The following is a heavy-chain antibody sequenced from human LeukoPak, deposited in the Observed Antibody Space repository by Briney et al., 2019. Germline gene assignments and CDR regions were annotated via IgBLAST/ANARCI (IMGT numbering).Heavy chain of an antibody. V-gene: IGHV3-43*02. CDR2: ISGDGSST. CDR1: GFTIDDYG. J-gene: IGHJ4*02. CDR3: AKDIGRYSPYYFDY. Sequence: GGSLRLSCAASGFTIDDYGMHWVRQTPGKGLEWVSLISGDGSSTYYADSVKGRFTISRDNSKNSLYLQMNSLRTEDTALYYSAKDIGRYSPYYFDYWGQGTLVTVSS. D-gene: IGHD2-15*01.